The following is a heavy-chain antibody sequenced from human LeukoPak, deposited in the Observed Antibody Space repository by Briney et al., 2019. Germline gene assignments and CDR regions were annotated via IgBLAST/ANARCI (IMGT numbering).Heavy chain of an antibody. Sequence: PGGSLRLSCAASGFTFDDYGMSWLRQAPGKGLEWVSGINWNGGSTGYADSVKGRFTISRNNAKNSLYLQMNSLRAEDTALYYCERGYCTSTSCYGVAAFDIWGQGTMVTVSS. CDR2: INWNGGST. CDR3: ERGYCTSTSCYGVAAFDI. J-gene: IGHJ3*02. CDR1: GFTFDDYG. V-gene: IGHV3-20*04. D-gene: IGHD2-2*01.